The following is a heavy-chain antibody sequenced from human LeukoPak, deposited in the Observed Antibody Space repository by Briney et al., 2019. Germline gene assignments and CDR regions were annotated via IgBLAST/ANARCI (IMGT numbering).Heavy chain of an antibody. V-gene: IGHV3-11*03. D-gene: IGHD6-13*01. CDR1: GFSFSDYY. J-gene: IGHJ5*02. CDR3: ARTLVAAPGSKGGP. CDR2: ISGSSSYT. Sequence: GGSLRLSCAASGFSFSDYYMSWIRPAPGKGLEWVSYISGSSSYTDYADSVKGRFTISRDNAKNSLYLQMNSLRVEDTAVYYCARTLVAAPGSKGGPWGQGTLVTVSS.